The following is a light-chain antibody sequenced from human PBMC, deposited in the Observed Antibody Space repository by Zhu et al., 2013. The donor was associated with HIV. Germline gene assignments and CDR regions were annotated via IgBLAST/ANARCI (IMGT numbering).Light chain of an antibody. Sequence: SYVLTQPPSLSVAPGQTARITCGGNNIGGRTVHWYQQKPGQAPVLVVYDDSDRPSGISERISGSNSGNTATLTISRVEAGDEADYYCQVWDSTTFVIFGGGTKVTVL. CDR2: DDS. CDR3: QVWDSTTFVI. CDR1: NIGGRT. J-gene: IGLJ2*01. V-gene: IGLV3-21*02.